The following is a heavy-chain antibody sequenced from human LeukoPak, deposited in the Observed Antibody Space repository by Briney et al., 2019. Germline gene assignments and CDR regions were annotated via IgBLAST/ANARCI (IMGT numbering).Heavy chain of an antibody. J-gene: IGHJ4*02. CDR1: GGSISSYY. D-gene: IGHD5-12*01. Sequence: SETPSLTCTVSGGSISSYYWSWIRQPPGKGLEWIGYIYYSGSTNYNPSLKSRVTISVDTSKNQFSLKLSSVTAADTAVYYCARHGMQDIVATDYWGQGTLVTVSS. V-gene: IGHV4-59*08. CDR2: IYYSGST. CDR3: ARHGMQDIVATDY.